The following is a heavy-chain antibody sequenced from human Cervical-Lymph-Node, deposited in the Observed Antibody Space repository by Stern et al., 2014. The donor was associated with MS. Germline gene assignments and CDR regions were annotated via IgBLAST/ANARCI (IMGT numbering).Heavy chain of an antibody. J-gene: IGHJ4*02. Sequence: EVQLVESGGGLVQPGGSLRLSCAASGFSFSRFAMSWVRQSPGKGLAWVAGISGSDYPYYAAAVKGRFTISRDNSRSSLYLQMNSLRAEDTAVYYCAHQWELHLRYFNYWGQGTLVTVSS. CDR1: GFSFSRFA. CDR2: ISGSDYP. CDR3: AHQWELHLRYFNY. D-gene: IGHD1-26*01. V-gene: IGHV3-23*04.